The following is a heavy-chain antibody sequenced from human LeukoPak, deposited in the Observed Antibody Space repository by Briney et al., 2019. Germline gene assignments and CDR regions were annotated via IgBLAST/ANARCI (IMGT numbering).Heavy chain of an antibody. CDR3: ARDRARYSGYDFSNDLDY. CDR2: IIPIFGTA. J-gene: IGHJ4*02. V-gene: IGHV1-69*13. CDR1: GGTFSSYA. D-gene: IGHD5-12*01. Sequence: ASVKVSCKAPGGTFSSYAISWVRQAPGQGLEWMGGIIPIFGTANYAQKFQGRVTITADESTSTAYMELSSLRSEDTAVYYCARDRARYSGYDFSNDLDYWGQGTLVTVSS.